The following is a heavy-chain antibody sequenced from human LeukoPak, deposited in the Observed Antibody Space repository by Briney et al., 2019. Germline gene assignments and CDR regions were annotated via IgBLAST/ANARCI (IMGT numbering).Heavy chain of an antibody. CDR3: ARHLMYSRQMYYFDYMDV. V-gene: IGHV5-51*01. D-gene: IGHD6-13*01. Sequence: GESLKISCKGSGYSSTSYWIGWVRQPPGKGLEWMGIISPGDSETRYSPSFQCQATTTAAKSISTAYLQWSSLKASDTAMYYCARHLMYSRQMYYFDYMDVWRKG. CDR2: ISPGDSET. CDR1: GYSSTSYW. J-gene: IGHJ6*03.